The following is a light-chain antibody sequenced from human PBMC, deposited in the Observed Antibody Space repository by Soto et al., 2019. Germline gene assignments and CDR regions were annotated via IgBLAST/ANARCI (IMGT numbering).Light chain of an antibody. V-gene: IGLV3-21*01. CDR2: SDT. J-gene: IGLJ2*01. CDR1: NIGSKG. CDR3: QVWDGGSAHVL. Sequence: SYELTQPPSVSVAPGETARISCGGNNIGSKGVHWYQQKPGQAPVLVIYSDTDLPPVIPERFSGSNSANMATLTISRVEAGDGADYYCQVWDGGSAHVLFGGGTKLPVL.